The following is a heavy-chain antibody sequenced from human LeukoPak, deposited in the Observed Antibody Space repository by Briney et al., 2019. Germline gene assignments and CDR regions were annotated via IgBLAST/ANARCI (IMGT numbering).Heavy chain of an antibody. D-gene: IGHD4-17*01. V-gene: IGHV4-39*02. CDR2: IYYSGST. CDR1: GGSINSSSYY. J-gene: IGHJ4*02. CDR3: ARDRLERPYGAKTYFDY. Sequence: PSETLSLTCTVSGGSINSSSYYWGWIRQPPGKGLEWIGTIYYSGSTYYNPSLKSRVTISVDTSKNQFSLKLSSVTASDTAVYYCARDRLERPYGAKTYFDYWGQGTLVTVSS.